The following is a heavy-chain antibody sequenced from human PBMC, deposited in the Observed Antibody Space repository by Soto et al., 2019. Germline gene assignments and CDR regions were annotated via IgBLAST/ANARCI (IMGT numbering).Heavy chain of an antibody. CDR2: TNSDGSST. V-gene: IGHV3-74*01. D-gene: IGHD2-2*01. CDR1: GFTFSSYW. CDR3: ARGRSWSGTTCYSGKDWFDP. J-gene: IGHJ5*02. Sequence: EVQLVESVGGLVQPGGSLRLSCAASGFTFSSYWMHWLRQAPGKGLVWVSRTNSDGSSTTYADSVKGRLTISRDNAKNSMLLQVNSLRAEETAVYYCARGRSWSGTTCYSGKDWFDPWGQGTLVTVSS.